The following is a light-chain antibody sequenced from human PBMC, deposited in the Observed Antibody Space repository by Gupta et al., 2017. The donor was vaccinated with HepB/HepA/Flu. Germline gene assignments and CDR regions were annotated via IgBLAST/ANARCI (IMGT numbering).Light chain of an antibody. Sequence: AIRMTQSPSSFSASTGDRLTITCRASQGISNHSVWYQQKPGKAPKLLIFDASTWHSGVPSRFSGSGSGTDFTLTISNRQSEDFATYYCQQYYNYLSWTFGQGTKVEIK. CDR1: QGISNH. J-gene: IGKJ1*01. CDR3: QQYYNYLSWT. CDR2: DAS. V-gene: IGKV1-8*01.